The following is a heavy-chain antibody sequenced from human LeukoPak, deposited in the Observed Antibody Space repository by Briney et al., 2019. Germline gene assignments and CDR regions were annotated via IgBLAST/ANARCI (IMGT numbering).Heavy chain of an antibody. CDR2: IKQDGSEK. V-gene: IGHV3-7*03. CDR1: GFIFSSYS. D-gene: IGHD1-26*01. Sequence: GGSLRLSCAASGFIFSSYSMSWVRQAPGKGLEWVANIKQDGSEKYYMDSVKGRFTISRDNAKNSLYLQMNSLRAEDTAVYYCARYSGSYEVNYYYYYGMDVWGQGTTVTVSS. CDR3: ARYSGSYEVNYYYYYGMDV. J-gene: IGHJ6*02.